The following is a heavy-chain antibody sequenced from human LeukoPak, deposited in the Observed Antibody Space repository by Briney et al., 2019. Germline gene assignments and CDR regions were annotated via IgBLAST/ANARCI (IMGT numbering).Heavy chain of an antibody. V-gene: IGHV3-23*01. CDR3: AKDGVDILTGYYTGEIDY. CDR1: VFTFDNYA. Sequence: GGSLRLSCAASVFTFDNYAMTWVRQAPGKGLEWITTSSGSGGSTYYADSVKGRFTISRDNSKNTLYLQMNSLRAEDTAVYYCAKDGVDILTGYYTGEIDYWGQGTLVTVSS. CDR2: SSGSGGST. D-gene: IGHD3-9*01. J-gene: IGHJ4*02.